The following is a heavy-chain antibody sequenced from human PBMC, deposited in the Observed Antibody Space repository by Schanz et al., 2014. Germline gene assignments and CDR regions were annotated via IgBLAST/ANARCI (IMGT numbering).Heavy chain of an antibody. Sequence: QAQLMESGGGVVQPGTSLILSCSVSGFSLNTYGIHWFRQPAGKGLEWVALISNDGSIKYYADSVEGRFTISRDNSKNTLYLQMNSLRAEDTAVYYCAKDPSHGDYDYYFDYWGQGTLVTVSS. CDR3: AKDPSHGDYDYYFDY. CDR2: ISNDGSIK. CDR1: GFSLNTYG. V-gene: IGHV3-30*19. D-gene: IGHD3-22*01. J-gene: IGHJ4*02.